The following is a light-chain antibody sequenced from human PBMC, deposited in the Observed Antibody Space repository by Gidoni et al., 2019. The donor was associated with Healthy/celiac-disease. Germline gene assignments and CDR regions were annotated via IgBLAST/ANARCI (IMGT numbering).Light chain of an antibody. Sequence: QSALTQPPSASGSPGQSVTISCTGTSSDVGGYKYVSWYQPHPGKAPKLMIYEVSKRPSGVPDRFSGSKSGNTASLTVSGLQAEDEADYYCSSYAGSNNFVFGTGTKVTVL. CDR3: SSYAGSNNFV. V-gene: IGLV2-8*01. CDR2: EVS. J-gene: IGLJ1*01. CDR1: SSDVGGYKY.